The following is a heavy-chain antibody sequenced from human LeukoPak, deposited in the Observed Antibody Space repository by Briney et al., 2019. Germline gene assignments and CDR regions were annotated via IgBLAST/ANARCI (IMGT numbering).Heavy chain of an antibody. D-gene: IGHD3-22*01. J-gene: IGHJ4*02. Sequence: PGGSLRLSCAASGFTFSSYAMHWVRQAPGKGLEWVSSISGSGGNTYYADSVKGRFTISRDNSKSTMYLQMNSLRAEDTAVYHCAKTNGYYDLWGQGTLVTVSS. CDR3: AKTNGYYDL. V-gene: IGHV3-23*01. CDR1: GFTFSSYA. CDR2: ISGSGGNT.